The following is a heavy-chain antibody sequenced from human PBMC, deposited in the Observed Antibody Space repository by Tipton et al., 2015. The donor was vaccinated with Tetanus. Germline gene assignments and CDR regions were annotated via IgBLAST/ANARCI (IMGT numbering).Heavy chain of an antibody. Sequence: TLSLTCTVSGGSMNTRTFYWTWIRQHPGKGLEWIGNIYHRGSTYYNPSLKSRVTISVDTSKNQFSLKLSSVTAADTAVYYCARDPAVLRFLEWLPDWYFALWGRGTLVTVSS. CDR1: GGSMNTRTFY. V-gene: IGHV4-31*03. D-gene: IGHD3-3*01. CDR3: ARDPAVLRFLEWLPDWYFAL. J-gene: IGHJ2*01. CDR2: IYHRGST.